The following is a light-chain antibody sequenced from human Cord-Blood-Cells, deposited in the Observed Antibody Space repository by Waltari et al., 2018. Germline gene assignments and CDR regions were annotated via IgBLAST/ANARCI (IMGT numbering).Light chain of an antibody. CDR3: QQYNNWPPLT. Sequence: EIVMTQSPATLSVSPGERAPLSCRASQSVSSNFAGYQQKPGQAPRLLIYGASTRATGIPARFSGSGSGTEFTLTISSLQSEDFAVYYCQQYNNWPPLTFGGGTKVEIK. V-gene: IGKV3-15*01. J-gene: IGKJ4*01. CDR2: GAS. CDR1: QSVSSN.